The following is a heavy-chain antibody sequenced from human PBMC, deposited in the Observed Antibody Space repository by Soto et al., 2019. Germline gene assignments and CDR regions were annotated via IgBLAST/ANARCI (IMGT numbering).Heavy chain of an antibody. CDR3: AHRPRGDSPMARGVMMCHRHNSFHP. CDR2: IYWDDDK. V-gene: IGHV2-5*02. J-gene: IGHJ5*02. Sequence: QITLKESGPTLVKPTQTLTLTCTFSGFSLSTSGVGVGWIRQPPGKALEWLALIYWDDDKRYSPSLKSRLTITHNTSKDQMVLTMTILHPVDTATHYCAHRPRGDSPMARGVMMCHRHNSFHPWGQGTLVTVSS. CDR1: GFSLSTSGVG. D-gene: IGHD3-10*01.